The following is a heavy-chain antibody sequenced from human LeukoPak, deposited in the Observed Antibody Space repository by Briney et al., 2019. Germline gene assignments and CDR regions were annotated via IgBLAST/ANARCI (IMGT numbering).Heavy chain of an antibody. CDR2: INSDGSDT. Sequence: PGGSLRLSCAASGFTFSHFWIHWVRPARGEGLGWVSRINSDGSDTIYADSVKGRFTSSRDNSKNTLYLQMNSLRAEDTAVYYCAKERVVVAATILVYYYYGMDVWGQGTTVTVSS. D-gene: IGHD2-15*01. CDR3: AKERVVVAATILVYYYYGMDV. V-gene: IGHV3-74*01. CDR1: GFTFSHFW. J-gene: IGHJ6*02.